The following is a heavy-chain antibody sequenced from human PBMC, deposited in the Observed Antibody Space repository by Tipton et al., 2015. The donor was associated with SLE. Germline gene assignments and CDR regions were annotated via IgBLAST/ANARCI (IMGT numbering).Heavy chain of an antibody. D-gene: IGHD3-3*01. CDR2: IYHSGST. J-gene: IGHJ4*02. CDR3: ARDFGRDFWSGYFD. CDR1: GYSISSGYY. Sequence: TLSLTCTVSGYSISSGYYWGWIRQPPGKGLEWIGSIYHSGSTYYNPSLKSRVTISVDTSKNQFSLKLSSVTAADTAVYYCARDFGRDFWSGYFDWGQGTLVTVSS. V-gene: IGHV4-38-2*02.